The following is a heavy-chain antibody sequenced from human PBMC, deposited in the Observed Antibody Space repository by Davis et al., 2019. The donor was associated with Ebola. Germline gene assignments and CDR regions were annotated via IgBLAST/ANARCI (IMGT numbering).Heavy chain of an antibody. CDR1: GFTFSIYS. CDR2: ISSSSSYI. V-gene: IGHV3-21*04. CDR3: AKDISVEIWHLGEFDY. D-gene: IGHD3-16*01. J-gene: IGHJ4*02. Sequence: GGSLRLSCAASGFTFSIYSINWVRQAPGKGLEWVSSISSSSSYIYYADSVKGRFTISRDNAKNSLYLQMNSLRAEDTALYYCAKDISVEIWHLGEFDYWGQGTLVTVSS.